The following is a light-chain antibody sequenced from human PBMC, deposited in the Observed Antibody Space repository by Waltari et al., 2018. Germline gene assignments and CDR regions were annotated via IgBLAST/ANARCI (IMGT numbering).Light chain of an antibody. Sequence: QSALTQTASVSGSPGQAIPISCSGTTRDIGNYNLVSWYQQHPGKAPTLIIYDVNKRPSGVSNRFSGSKSGNTAFLTISGLQSADEADYYCCSYAGSAISMFGGGTKVTVL. J-gene: IGLJ3*02. CDR2: DVN. V-gene: IGLV2-23*02. CDR3: CSYAGSAISM. CDR1: TRDIGNYNL.